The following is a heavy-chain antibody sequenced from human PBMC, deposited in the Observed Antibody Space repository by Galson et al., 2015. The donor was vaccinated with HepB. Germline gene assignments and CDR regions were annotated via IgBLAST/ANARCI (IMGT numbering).Heavy chain of an antibody. CDR1: GFTFRSYA. CDR3: AKDSGGWNDKRNYYYYHMDV. D-gene: IGHD1-1*01. Sequence: GSLRLSCAGSGFTFRSYAMTWVRQAPGKGLEWVSVISGSAGTPYYADSVKGRFTISRDNSKTTLYLQLNSLRADDTAVYYCAKDSGGWNDKRNYYYYHMDVWGKGTTVTVSS. V-gene: IGHV3-23*01. J-gene: IGHJ6*03. CDR2: ISGSAGTP.